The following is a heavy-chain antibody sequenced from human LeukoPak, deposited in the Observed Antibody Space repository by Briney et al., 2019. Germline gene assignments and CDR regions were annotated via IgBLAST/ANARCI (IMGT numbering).Heavy chain of an antibody. CDR2: ISGSGGST. J-gene: IGHJ6*02. Sequence: PGGSLRLSCAVTGFTFSSYVMSWVRQAPGKGLEWVSSISGSGGSTYYADSVKGRFTISKDNAKNSLYLQMNSLRAEDTALYHCARNNGMDVWSQGTTVIVSS. V-gene: IGHV3-23*01. CDR1: GFTFSSYV. CDR3: ARNNGMDV.